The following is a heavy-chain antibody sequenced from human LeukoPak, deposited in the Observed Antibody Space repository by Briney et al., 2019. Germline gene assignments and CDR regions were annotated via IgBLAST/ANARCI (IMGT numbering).Heavy chain of an antibody. Sequence: QPGRSLRLSCAASGFTFRSYGMHSVRQAPGKGLEWVAVIWYDGINKFHADSVRGRFTISRDNSKNTVYLQMNSLRAEDTAVYYCAGVPHYDILTGYSLYYFDYWGQGTLVTVSS. CDR1: GFTFRSYG. CDR3: AGVPHYDILTGYSLYYFDY. CDR2: IWYDGINK. D-gene: IGHD3-9*01. J-gene: IGHJ4*02. V-gene: IGHV3-33*01.